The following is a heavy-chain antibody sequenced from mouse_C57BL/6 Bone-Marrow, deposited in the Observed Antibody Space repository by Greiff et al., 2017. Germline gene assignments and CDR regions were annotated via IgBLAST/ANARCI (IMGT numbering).Heavy chain of an antibody. CDR3: ARRVHDYPDYFDY. D-gene: IGHD2-4*01. J-gene: IGHJ2*01. CDR1: GFTFSSYG. CDR2: ISSGGSYT. V-gene: IGHV5-6*02. Sequence: EVKLMESGGDLVKPGGSLKLSCAASGFTFSSYGMSWVRQTPDKRLEWVATISSGGSYTYYPDSVKGRFTISRDNAKNTLYLQMSSLKSEDTAMYYCARRVHDYPDYFDYWGQGTTLTVSS.